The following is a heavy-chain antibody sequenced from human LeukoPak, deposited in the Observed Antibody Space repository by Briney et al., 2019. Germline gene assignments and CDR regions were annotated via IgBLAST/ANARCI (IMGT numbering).Heavy chain of an antibody. CDR2: IYTIGST. Sequence: PSETLSLTCTVSGDSISIGSYYWSWIRQPAGKGLEWIGRIYTIGSTNYNPSLKSRVTISVDSSKNQFSLKLTSVTAADTAVHYSARSFGVVLDYWGPGTPVTVSS. CDR1: GDSISIGSYY. CDR3: ARSFGVVLDY. J-gene: IGHJ4*02. D-gene: IGHD3-3*01. V-gene: IGHV4-61*02.